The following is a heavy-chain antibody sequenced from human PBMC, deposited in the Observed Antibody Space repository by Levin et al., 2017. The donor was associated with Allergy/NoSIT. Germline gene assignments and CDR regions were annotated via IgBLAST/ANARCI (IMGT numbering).Heavy chain of an antibody. D-gene: IGHD6-19*01. CDR2: IDSSSDYI. CDR3: AREGEGSSADEIDY. V-gene: IGHV3-21*01. CDR1: GFTFSTYS. J-gene: IGHJ4*02. Sequence: GGSLRLSCAASGFTFSTYSMNWVRQAPEKGLEWVSSIDSSSDYIYYADSLKGRFTISRDNAKNSLFLQMNSLRAEDTAVYYCAREGEGSSADEIDYWGQGALVTVSS.